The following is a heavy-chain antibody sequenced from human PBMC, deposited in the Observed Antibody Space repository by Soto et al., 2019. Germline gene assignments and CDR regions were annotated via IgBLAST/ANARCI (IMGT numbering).Heavy chain of an antibody. Sequence: PSENLSLTCTVSGGSISSSSYYWGWIRQPPGKGLEWIGSIYYSGSTYYNPSLKSRVTISVDTSKNQFSLKLSSVTAADTAVYYCARLVVAATNYYYYYCMDVWGQGTTGSV. CDR2: IYYSGST. CDR1: GGSISSSSYY. CDR3: ARLVVAATNYYYYYCMDV. V-gene: IGHV4-39*01. D-gene: IGHD2-15*01. J-gene: IGHJ6*02.